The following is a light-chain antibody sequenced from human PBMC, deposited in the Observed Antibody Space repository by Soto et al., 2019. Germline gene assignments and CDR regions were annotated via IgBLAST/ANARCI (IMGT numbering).Light chain of an antibody. J-gene: IGKJ1*01. Sequence: EIVLTQSPGTLSLSPGERATLSCRASQSVSSSYLAWYQQKPGQAPRLLIYGASSRATGIPDRFSGRGSGTDFTLTVSRLEPEDFAVYYWQQYGSSPGTFVQGTKVEIK. V-gene: IGKV3-20*01. CDR3: QQYGSSPGT. CDR2: GAS. CDR1: QSVSSSY.